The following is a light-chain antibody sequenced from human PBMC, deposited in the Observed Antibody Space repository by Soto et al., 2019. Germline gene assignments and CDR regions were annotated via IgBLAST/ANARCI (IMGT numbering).Light chain of an antibody. V-gene: IGKV3-11*01. Sequence: EIVLTQSPATLSLSPGERATHSCRASQSVGIYLGWYQQRPGQAPRLLIYDASNRAAGIPARFSGSGSGTDFTLTINSLAPEDFAVYYCQFRNTWPPAFGQGTRLEIK. J-gene: IGKJ5*01. CDR1: QSVGIY. CDR3: QFRNTWPPA. CDR2: DAS.